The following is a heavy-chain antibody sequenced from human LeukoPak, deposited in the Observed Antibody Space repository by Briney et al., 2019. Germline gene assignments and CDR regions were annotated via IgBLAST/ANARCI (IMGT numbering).Heavy chain of an antibody. V-gene: IGHV4-34*01. Sequence: PSETLSLTCAVYDGSFSGYYWSWIRQPPGKGLEWIGEINHSGSTHYNPSLKSRVTISVDTSKNQFSLKLSSVTAADTAVYYCARGRRYYASSGYTNFDYWVQGTLVTVSS. CDR3: ARGRRYYASSGYTNFDY. CDR1: DGSFSGYY. CDR2: INHSGST. J-gene: IGHJ4*02. D-gene: IGHD3-22*01.